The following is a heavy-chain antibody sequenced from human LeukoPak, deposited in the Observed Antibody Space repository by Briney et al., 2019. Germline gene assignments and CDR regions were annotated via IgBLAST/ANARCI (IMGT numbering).Heavy chain of an antibody. D-gene: IGHD4-11*01. J-gene: IGHJ6*03. CDR1: GGSISSSSYY. CDR3: ARAEDSNYGGIYYYMDV. V-gene: IGHV4-39*07. CDR2: IYYSGST. Sequence: SETLSLTCTVSGGSISSSSYYGGWIRQPPGKGLGWIGSIYYSGSTYYNPSLKSRVTISVDTSKNQFSLKLSSVTAADTAVYYCARAEDSNYGGIYYYMDVWGKGTTVTVSS.